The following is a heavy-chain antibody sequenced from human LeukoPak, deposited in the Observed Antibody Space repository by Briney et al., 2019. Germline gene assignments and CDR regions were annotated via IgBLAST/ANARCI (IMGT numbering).Heavy chain of an antibody. V-gene: IGHV3-9*01. J-gene: IGHJ4*02. CDR1: GFTFDDYA. Sequence: PGGSLRLSCAASGFTFDDYAMHWVRQAPGKGLEWVSGISWNSGNIGYADSVKGRFTISRDNARNSLYLQMNSLRAEDTAVYYCARDPAYGALDYWGQGTLVTVSS. CDR2: ISWNSGNI. CDR3: ARDPAYGALDY. D-gene: IGHD4-17*01.